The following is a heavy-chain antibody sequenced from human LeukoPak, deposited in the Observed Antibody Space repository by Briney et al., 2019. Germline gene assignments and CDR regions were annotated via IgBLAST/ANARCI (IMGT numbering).Heavy chain of an antibody. V-gene: IGHV4-34*01. Sequence: TSETLSLTCTVSGGSISSYYWSWIRQPPGKGLEWIGEVYHSGSTNYNPSLKSRVTISVHTSKNQFSLKLNSVTAADTAVYFCARVIRRGPISIAAAGPDSQYYYYMDVWGKGTTVTVSS. D-gene: IGHD6-13*01. CDR2: VYHSGST. J-gene: IGHJ6*03. CDR3: ARVIRRGPISIAAAGPDSQYYYYMDV. CDR1: GGSISSYY.